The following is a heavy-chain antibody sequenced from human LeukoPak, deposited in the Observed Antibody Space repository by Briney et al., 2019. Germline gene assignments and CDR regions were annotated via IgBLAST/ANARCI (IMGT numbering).Heavy chain of an antibody. Sequence: ASVKVSCKASGYTFTSYAISWVRQAPGQGLEWMGRIIPILGIANYAQKFQGRVTITADKSTSTAYMELSSLRSEDTAVYYCARGPSHDYGGNAIDYWGQGTLVTVSS. CDR3: ARGPSHDYGGNAIDY. CDR1: GYTFTSYA. J-gene: IGHJ4*02. D-gene: IGHD4-23*01. V-gene: IGHV1-69*04. CDR2: IIPILGIA.